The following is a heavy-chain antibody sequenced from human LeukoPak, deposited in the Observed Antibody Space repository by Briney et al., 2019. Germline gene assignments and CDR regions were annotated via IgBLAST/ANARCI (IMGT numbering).Heavy chain of an antibody. V-gene: IGHV4-4*07. CDR1: GGSISSYY. CDR3: ARDIHPKLRYFDWLSGPADY. CDR2: IYTSGST. D-gene: IGHD3-9*01. J-gene: IGHJ4*02. Sequence: PSETLSLTCTVSGGSISSYYWSWIRQTAGKGLEWIGRIYTSGSTNYNPSLKSRVTMSVDTSKNQFSLKLSSVTAADTAVYYCARDIHPKLRYFDWLSGPADYWGQGTLVTVSS.